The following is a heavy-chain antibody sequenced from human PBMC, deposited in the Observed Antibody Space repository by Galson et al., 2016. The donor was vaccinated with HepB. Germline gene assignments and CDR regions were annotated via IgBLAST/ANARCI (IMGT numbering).Heavy chain of an antibody. CDR1: GFTFDDFG. CDR2: INWSGEIT. D-gene: IGHD5-24*01. V-gene: IGHV3-20*01. J-gene: IGHJ3*02. Sequence: SLRLSCAASGFTFDDFGMSWVRQAPGKGLEWVSGINWSGEITRYADSVKGRFTISRDNTRNSLFLQMNSLRAEDTALYHCVRVRSVGLQDAFDIWGQGTIVTVAS. CDR3: VRVRSVGLQDAFDI.